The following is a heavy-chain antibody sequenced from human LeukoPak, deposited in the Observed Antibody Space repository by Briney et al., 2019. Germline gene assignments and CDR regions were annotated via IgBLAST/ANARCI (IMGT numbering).Heavy chain of an antibody. CDR3: VRVGSYSDY. CDR1: GLTFSSYE. V-gene: IGHV3-48*03. Sequence: AGGSLRLSCVGSGLTFSSYEMSWVRQAPGKGLAWVSYISSSGTTILYADSVKGRFTISRDNAKNSLYLQMNSLRVEDTAIYYCVRVGSYSDYWGQGTLVTVSS. CDR2: ISSSGTTI. D-gene: IGHD1-26*01. J-gene: IGHJ4*02.